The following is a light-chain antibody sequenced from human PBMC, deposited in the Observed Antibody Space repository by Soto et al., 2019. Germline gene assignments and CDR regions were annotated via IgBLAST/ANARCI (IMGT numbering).Light chain of an antibody. J-gene: IGKJ1*01. CDR3: QQRSTWLTWT. V-gene: IGKV3-11*01. CDR2: DAS. CDR1: QSVSTS. Sequence: EIMLTQSPATLSLSPGERATLSCRASQSVSTSLAWYQQKPGQAPRLLIYDASSRASGIPPRFSGSGSGTDFTLTISSLEPEDFAVYYCQQRSTWLTWTFGQGTKVESK.